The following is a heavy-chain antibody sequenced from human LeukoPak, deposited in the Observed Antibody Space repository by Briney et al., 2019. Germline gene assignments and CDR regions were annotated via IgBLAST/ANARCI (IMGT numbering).Heavy chain of an antibody. J-gene: IGHJ4*02. CDR3: TRGAVGIVGVAIDY. V-gene: IGHV3-49*04. D-gene: IGHD1-26*01. CDR1: GFTFGDYA. Sequence: GGSLRLSCTASGFTFGDYAMSWARQAPGKGPEWVGFNRSKGYGGPTEYAASVKGKFPIPRDDSKSIAYLQMNSLKTEDTAVYYCTRGAVGIVGVAIDYWGQGTLVTVSS. CDR2: NRSKGYGGPT.